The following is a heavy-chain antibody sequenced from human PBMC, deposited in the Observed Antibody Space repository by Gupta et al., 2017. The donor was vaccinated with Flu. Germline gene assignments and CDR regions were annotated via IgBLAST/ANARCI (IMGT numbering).Heavy chain of an antibody. CDR3: ARAIYYGSGNYYKPFDY. CDR2: INPNSGGT. J-gene: IGHJ4*02. Sequence: TGAAYYRHWVRQATGQGLEWMGRINPNSGGTNYAQKVQGRVTMTRDTSISTAYMEVSRLRSDDTAVYYCARAIYYGSGNYYKPFDYWGQGTLVTVSS. CDR1: TGAAYY. D-gene: IGHD3-10*01. V-gene: IGHV1-2*06.